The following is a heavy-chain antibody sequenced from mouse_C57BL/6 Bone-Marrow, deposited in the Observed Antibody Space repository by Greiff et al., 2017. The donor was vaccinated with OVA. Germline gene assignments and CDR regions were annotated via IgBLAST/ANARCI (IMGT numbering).Heavy chain of an antibody. CDR2: LDPSDSYT. CDR3: ARGEYYGSSDVFDD. D-gene: IGHD1-1*01. CDR1: GYSFTSYW. V-gene: IGHV1-50*01. J-gene: IGHJ2*01. Sequence: QVQLQQPGAELVKPGASVKLSCKASGYSFTSYWMQWVNQRPGQGLAWIGELDPSDSYTNSNHKFTGKATLTVDPSSSTAYMQRSSLTAEDSAVYYCARGEYYGSSDVFDDWGQGTTLTVSS.